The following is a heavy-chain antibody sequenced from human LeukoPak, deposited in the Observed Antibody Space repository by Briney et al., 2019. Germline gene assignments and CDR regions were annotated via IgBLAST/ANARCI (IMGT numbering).Heavy chain of an antibody. CDR1: GFTFSSYA. Sequence: GGSLRLSCAASGFTFSSYAMSWVRQAPGKGLEWVSGISSSGDSTYYADSVKDRFTISRDNSKNTLYLQMNSLRAEDTAVYYCARDSLAYSSSWLYFQHWGQGTLVTVSS. CDR3: ARDSLAYSSSWLYFQH. V-gene: IGHV3-23*01. D-gene: IGHD6-13*01. J-gene: IGHJ1*01. CDR2: ISSSGDST.